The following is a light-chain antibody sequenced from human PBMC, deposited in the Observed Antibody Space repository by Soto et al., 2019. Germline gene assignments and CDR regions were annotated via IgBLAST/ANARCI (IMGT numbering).Light chain of an antibody. CDR3: SSFTGPTTLDV. CDR1: SSDVGGYNF. CDR2: EVN. V-gene: IGLV2-14*01. J-gene: IGLJ1*01. Sequence: QSALTQPASVSGSPGQSITISCTGTSSDVGGYNFVSWYQQHPGKAPKLMIYEVNNRPSGISNRFSGSKSGNTAFLTISGLQPEDEADYYCSSFTGPTTLDVFGTGTKLTVL.